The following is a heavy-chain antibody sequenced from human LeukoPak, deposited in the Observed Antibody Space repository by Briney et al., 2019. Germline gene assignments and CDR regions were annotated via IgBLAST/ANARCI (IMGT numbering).Heavy chain of an antibody. CDR2: IKQDGSEK. V-gene: IGHV3-7*01. D-gene: IGHD3-3*01. CDR3: ARDGTIFGVVPYYFDY. CDR1: GFTFSSYW. Sequence: AGGSLRLSCAASGFTFSSYWTSWVRQAPGKGLEWVANIKQDGSEKYYVDSVKGRFTISRDNAKNSLYLQMNSLRAEDTAVYYCARDGTIFGVVPYYFDYWGQGTLVTVSS. J-gene: IGHJ4*02.